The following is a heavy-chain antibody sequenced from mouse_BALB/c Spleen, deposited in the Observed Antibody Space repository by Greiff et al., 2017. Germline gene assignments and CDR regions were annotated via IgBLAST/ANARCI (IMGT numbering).Heavy chain of an antibody. CDR2: ISYSGST. J-gene: IGHJ3*01. Sequence: EVKLLESGPGLVKPSQSLSLTCTVTGYSITSDYAWNWIRQFPGNKLEWMGYISYSGSTSYNPSLKSRISITRDTSKNQFFLQLNSVTTEDTATYYCALYSPWFAYWGQGTLVTVSA. CDR1: GYSITSDYA. CDR3: ALYSPWFAY. V-gene: IGHV3-2*02. D-gene: IGHD2-12*01.